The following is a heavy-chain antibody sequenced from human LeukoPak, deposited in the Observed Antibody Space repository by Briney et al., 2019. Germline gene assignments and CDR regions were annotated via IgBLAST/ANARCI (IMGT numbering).Heavy chain of an antibody. CDR1: GYTFTGYY. D-gene: IGHD6-25*01. CDR3: ARIIAASVYYYYYMDV. CDR2: INPNSGGT. Sequence: ASVKVSCKASGYTFTGYYMHWVRQAPGQGLEWMGWINPNSGGTNYAQKLQGRVTMTTDTSTSTAYMELRSLRSDDTAVYYCARIIAASVYYYYYMDVWGKGTTVTVSS. V-gene: IGHV1-2*02. J-gene: IGHJ6*03.